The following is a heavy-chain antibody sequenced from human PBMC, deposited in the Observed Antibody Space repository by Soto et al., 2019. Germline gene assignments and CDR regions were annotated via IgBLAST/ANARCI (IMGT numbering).Heavy chain of an antibody. J-gene: IGHJ4*02. CDR2: IKSRTDGGTI. D-gene: IGHD3-16*01. Sequence: EVQLVESGGGLVKPGGSLRVSCAASGFTFREAWMNWVRQAPGKGLEWAGRIKSRTDGGTIEYATPVKGRFIISRDDSKNTLYRQMDSLKTEYTAVYDCWGSAYWGQGTLVTVSS. CDR3: WGSAY. CDR1: GFTFREAW. V-gene: IGHV3-15*07.